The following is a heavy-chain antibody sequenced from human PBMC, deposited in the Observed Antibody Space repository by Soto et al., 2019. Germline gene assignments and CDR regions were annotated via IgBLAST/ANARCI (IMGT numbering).Heavy chain of an antibody. CDR2: INPNSGGT. J-gene: IGHJ6*02. Sequence: ASVKVSCKASGYTFTGYYMHWVRQAPGQGLEWMGWINPNSGGTNYAQKFQGWVTMTRDTSISTAYMELSRLRSDDTAVYYCARGGTDYYYYYGMDVWGQGTTVTVSS. CDR1: GYTFTGYY. CDR3: ARGGTDYYYYYGMDV. V-gene: IGHV1-2*04. D-gene: IGHD1-1*01.